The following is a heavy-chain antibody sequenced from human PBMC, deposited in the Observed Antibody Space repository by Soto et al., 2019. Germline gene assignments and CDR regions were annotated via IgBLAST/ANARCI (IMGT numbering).Heavy chain of an antibody. CDR2: IHHSGSA. CDR1: GGSFSGYY. V-gene: IGHV4-34*10. D-gene: IGHD6-19*01. J-gene: IGHJ5*02. Sequence: SSETLSLTCAFSGGSFSGYYWTWIRQPPGRGLEWIGYIHHSGSANYNPSLKSRLTMSVDRSKSQFSMKLASVTAADTAVYYCARGGWCSGLNWFDHWGQGTLVTVSS. CDR3: ARGGWCSGLNWFDH.